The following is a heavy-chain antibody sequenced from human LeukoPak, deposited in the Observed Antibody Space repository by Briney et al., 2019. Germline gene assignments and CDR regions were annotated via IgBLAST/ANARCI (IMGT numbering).Heavy chain of an antibody. V-gene: IGHV3-23*01. D-gene: IGHD4-17*01. CDR2: ISGSGGST. CDR3: ARRDHGDYGEEY. CDR1: GFTFSSYA. Sequence: PGGSLRLSCAASGFTFSSYAMSWVRQAPGKGLEWVSAISGSGGSTYYADSVKGRFTISRDNAKSSLSLQMNSLRAEDTAVYYCARRDHGDYGEEYWGQGTLVTVSS. J-gene: IGHJ4*02.